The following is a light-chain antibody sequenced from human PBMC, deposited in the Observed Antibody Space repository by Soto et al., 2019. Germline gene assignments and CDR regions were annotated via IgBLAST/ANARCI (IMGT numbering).Light chain of an antibody. CDR1: QSVKSSY. V-gene: IGKV3-20*01. CDR3: QQYGSSIT. CDR2: GTS. J-gene: IGKJ5*01. Sequence: ETVLTQSPGTLSLSPGERATLPCRASQSVKSSYLAWYQHKPGQAPRLLIYGTSSRATGIPDRFSGSGSGTDFTLTISRLGPEDFAVYYCQQYGSSITFGQGTRLEIK.